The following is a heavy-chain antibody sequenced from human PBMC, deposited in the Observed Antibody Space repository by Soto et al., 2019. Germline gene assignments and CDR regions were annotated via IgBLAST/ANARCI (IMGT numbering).Heavy chain of an antibody. Sequence: PGGSLRLSCAASGFTFNNYDMHWVRQATGKGLEWVAVIGAAGDTHYPGSVKGRFTISRENGKNSVYLQMNSLRVGDTAIYYCARDSGYDLTQPGMDVWGQGTTVTVSS. J-gene: IGHJ6*02. V-gene: IGHV3-13*01. CDR1: GFTFNNYD. CDR2: IGAAGDT. D-gene: IGHD5-12*01. CDR3: ARDSGYDLTQPGMDV.